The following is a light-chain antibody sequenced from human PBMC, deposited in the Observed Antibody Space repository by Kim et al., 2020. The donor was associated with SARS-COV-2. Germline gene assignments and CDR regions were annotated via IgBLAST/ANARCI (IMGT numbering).Light chain of an antibody. CDR2: TAS. Sequence: DIQMTQSPPSLSASVGDRVTISCRASQRINTYLNWYQQSPGKAPKLLIYTASSLQSGVPSRFSGAGSGTDFTLTISSLQPEDFATYCRQQSYSSPFTFGQGTKVDIK. J-gene: IGKJ1*01. V-gene: IGKV1-39*01. CDR3: QQSYSSPFT. CDR1: QRINTY.